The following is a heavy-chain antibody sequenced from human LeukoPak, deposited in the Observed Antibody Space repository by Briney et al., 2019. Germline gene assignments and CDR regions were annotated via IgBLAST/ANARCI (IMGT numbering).Heavy chain of an antibody. CDR2: IYHSGST. Sequence: SETLSLTCTVSGYSISSGYYWGWIRQPPGKGLEWIGSIYHSGSTYHNPSLKSRVTISVDTSKNQFSLKLSSVTAADTAVYYCARGERTLWWYSSSYWGQGTLVTVSS. CDR1: GYSISSGYY. J-gene: IGHJ4*02. CDR3: ARGERTLWWYSSSY. D-gene: IGHD6-13*01. V-gene: IGHV4-38-2*02.